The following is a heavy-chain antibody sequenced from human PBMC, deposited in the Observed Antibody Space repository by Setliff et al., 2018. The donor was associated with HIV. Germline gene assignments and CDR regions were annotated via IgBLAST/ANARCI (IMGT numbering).Heavy chain of an antibody. D-gene: IGHD3-9*01. CDR2: ISGDTGDI. V-gene: IGHV1-18*01. J-gene: IGHJ6*02. CDR3: AIDGLSYNILPGSIAYFHSGMDV. Sequence: ASVKVSCKVSGYTISAHGVSWVRHVPGHGLEWMGWISGDTGDIKYSRRFEGRLTMTTETSTNTAYMELRSLRSDDTAVYYCAIDGLSYNILPGSIAYFHSGMDVWGQGTTVTVSS. CDR1: GYTISAHG.